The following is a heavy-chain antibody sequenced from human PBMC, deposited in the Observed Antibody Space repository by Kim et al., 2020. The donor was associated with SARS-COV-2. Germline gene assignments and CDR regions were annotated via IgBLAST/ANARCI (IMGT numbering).Heavy chain of an antibody. J-gene: IGHJ4*02. CDR1: GGSVSSGSYY. CDR2: IYYSGST. D-gene: IGHD5-12*01. V-gene: IGHV4-61*01. CDR3: AREGVATKRLDY. Sequence: SETLSLTCTVSGGSVSSGSYYWSWIRQPPGKGLEWIGYIYYSGSTNYNPSLKSRVTISVDTSKNQFSLKLSSVTAADTAVYYCAREGVATKRLDYWGQGTLVTVSS.